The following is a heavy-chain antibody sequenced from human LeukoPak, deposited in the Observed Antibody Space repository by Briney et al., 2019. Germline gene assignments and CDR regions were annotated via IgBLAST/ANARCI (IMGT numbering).Heavy chain of an antibody. CDR1: GGTFSSYA. Sequence: SVKVSCKASGGTFSSYAISWVRQAPGQGLEWMGRIIPILGIANYAQKFQGRVTITADKSTSTAYMELSSLRSEDTAVYYCARGVQRLTGAIYFDYWGQGTLVTVSS. CDR3: ARGVQRLTGAIYFDY. V-gene: IGHV1-69*04. D-gene: IGHD7-27*01. J-gene: IGHJ4*02. CDR2: IIPILGIA.